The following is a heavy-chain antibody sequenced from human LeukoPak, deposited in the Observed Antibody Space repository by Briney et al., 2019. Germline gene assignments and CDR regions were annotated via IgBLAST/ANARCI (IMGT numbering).Heavy chain of an antibody. CDR3: AKDYYGSGSYGPYYYYMDV. CDR2: ISGSGGST. D-gene: IGHD3-10*01. Sequence: GGSLRLSCAASGFTFSSYAMSWVRQAPGKGLEWVSAISGSGGSTYYADSVKGRFTISRDNSKNTLYLQMNSLRAEDTAVYYCAKDYYGSGSYGPYYYYMDVWGKGTTVTVSS. CDR1: GFTFSSYA. V-gene: IGHV3-23*01. J-gene: IGHJ6*03.